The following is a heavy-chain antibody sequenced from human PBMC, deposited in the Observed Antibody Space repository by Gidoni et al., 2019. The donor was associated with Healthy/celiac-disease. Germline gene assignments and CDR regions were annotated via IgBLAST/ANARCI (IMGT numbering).Heavy chain of an antibody. J-gene: IGHJ6*03. V-gene: IGHV3-48*01. Sequence: EVQLVESGGGLVQPGGSLRLSCEASGFPFSSYRMNWVRQAPGKGLEWVSYISSSSSTRYYADSVKGRVTISRDKAKNALYLQMNSLRAEDTAVYYCARDRADFWSGYFHYYYYMDVWGKGTTVTVSS. CDR2: ISSSSSTR. CDR3: ARDRADFWSGYFHYYYYMDV. D-gene: IGHD3-3*01. CDR1: GFPFSSYR.